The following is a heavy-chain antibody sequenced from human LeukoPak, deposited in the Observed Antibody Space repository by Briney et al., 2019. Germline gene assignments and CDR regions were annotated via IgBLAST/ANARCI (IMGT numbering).Heavy chain of an antibody. CDR1: GFTFSSYA. D-gene: IGHD3-10*01. J-gene: IGHJ4*02. V-gene: IGHV3-23*01. CDR3: AREYYGSGSYVYYFDY. Sequence: GGSLRLSCAASGFTFSSYAMSWVRQAPGKGLEWVSAISGSGGSTYYADSVKGRFTISRDNSKNTLYLQMNSLRAEDTAVYYCAREYYGSGSYVYYFDYWGQGTLVTVSS. CDR2: ISGSGGST.